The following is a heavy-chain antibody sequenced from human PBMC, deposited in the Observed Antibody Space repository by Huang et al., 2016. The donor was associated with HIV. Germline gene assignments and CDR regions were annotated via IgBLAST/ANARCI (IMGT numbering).Heavy chain of an antibody. CDR1: GGSITSSNHY. D-gene: IGHD2-2*01. V-gene: IGHV4-39*01. Sequence: QLHLQQSGPGLVRPSETLSLICTVSGGSITSSNHYWGWIRQTPGKGLEWIGNFYDSGDAYYTPSLKNRVSISIDTSKSQFSLRLSSVIATDTAVYYCASGEYGKNAYDIWGQGTVVTVSA. CDR3: ASGEYGKNAYDI. CDR2: FYDSGDA. J-gene: IGHJ3*02.